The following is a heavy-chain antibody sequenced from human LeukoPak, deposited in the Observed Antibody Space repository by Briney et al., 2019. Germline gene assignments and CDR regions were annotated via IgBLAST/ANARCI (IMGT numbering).Heavy chain of an antibody. CDR2: IYSGGST. Sequence: PGGSLRLSCAAPGFTVSSNYMSWVRQAPGKGLEWVSVIYSGGSTYYADSVKGRFTISRDNSKNTLYLQMNSLRAEDTAVYYCARGGYVKVLDYWGQGTLVTVSS. V-gene: IGHV3-53*01. D-gene: IGHD6-25*01. J-gene: IGHJ4*02. CDR1: GFTVSSNY. CDR3: ARGGYVKVLDY.